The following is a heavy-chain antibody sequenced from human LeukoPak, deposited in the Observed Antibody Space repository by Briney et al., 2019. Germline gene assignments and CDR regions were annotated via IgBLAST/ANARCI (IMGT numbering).Heavy chain of an antibody. D-gene: IGHD5-18*01. CDR3: ARLGLSYGLDY. CDR2: IYYSGST. V-gene: IGHV4-59*08. CDR1: GGSISSDY. Sequence: SETLSLTCTVSGGSISSDYWSYIRQPPGKGLEWIGYIYYSGSTNYNPSLKSRVTISVDTSKNQFSLKLSSVTAADTAVYYCARLGLSYGLDYWGQGTLVTVSS. J-gene: IGHJ4*02.